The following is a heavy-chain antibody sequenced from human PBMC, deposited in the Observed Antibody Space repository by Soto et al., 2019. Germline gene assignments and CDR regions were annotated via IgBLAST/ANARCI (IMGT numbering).Heavy chain of an antibody. CDR3: AREVTTYYDSSGYFDY. J-gene: IGHJ4*02. D-gene: IGHD3-22*01. CDR2: IYHSGST. Sequence: PSETLSLTCAVSGGSISSGGYSWSWIRQPPGKGLEWIGYIYHSGSTYYNPSLKSRVTISVDRSKNQFSLKLSSVTAADTAVYYCAREVTTYYDSSGYFDYWGQGTLVTVSS. V-gene: IGHV4-30-2*01. CDR1: GGSISSGGYS.